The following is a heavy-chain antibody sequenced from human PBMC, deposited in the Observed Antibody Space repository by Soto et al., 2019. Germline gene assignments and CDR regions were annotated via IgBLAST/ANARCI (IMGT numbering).Heavy chain of an antibody. V-gene: IGHV4-31*03. CDR3: TTRTAFHYYYAMDV. J-gene: IGHJ6*02. Sequence: QVQLQESGPGLVKPSETLSLTCTVSGGSIGSGGYYWTWIRQPPGRGLEWIGYIYYSGSTYYNPSLKSRVFISVDTSKNQFSLMLSSVTAADTAVYYCTTRTAFHYYYAMDVWGQGTTVTVSS. D-gene: IGHD3-10*01. CDR1: GGSIGSGGYY. CDR2: IYYSGST.